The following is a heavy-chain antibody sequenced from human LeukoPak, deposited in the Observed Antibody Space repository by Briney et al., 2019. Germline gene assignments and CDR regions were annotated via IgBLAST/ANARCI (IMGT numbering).Heavy chain of an antibody. CDR3: ASFVDGDYLFDY. D-gene: IGHD2-15*01. CDR2: IYHSGST. V-gene: IGHV4-30-2*01. J-gene: IGHJ4*02. Sequence: PSETLSLTCTVSGGSISSGGYYWSWIRQPPGKGLEWIGYIYHSGSTYYNPSLKSRVTISVDTSKNQFSLKLSSVTAADTAVYYCASFVDGDYLFDYWGQGTLVTVSS. CDR1: GGSISSGGYY.